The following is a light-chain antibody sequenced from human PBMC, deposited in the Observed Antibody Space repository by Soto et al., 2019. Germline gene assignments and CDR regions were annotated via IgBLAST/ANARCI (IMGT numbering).Light chain of an antibody. Sequence: NRVTQSSSHRAVSVGEKGTITCRATKRISSYIGSYHQKPANAPNLLIYDASTLHSGGPARCCGGGASADVILPTSSLQAQDFVAVYCQQVYGCPSTFGRGTKVDIK. CDR1: KRISSY. V-gene: IGKV1-9*01. CDR2: DAS. J-gene: IGKJ1*01. CDR3: QQVYGCPST.